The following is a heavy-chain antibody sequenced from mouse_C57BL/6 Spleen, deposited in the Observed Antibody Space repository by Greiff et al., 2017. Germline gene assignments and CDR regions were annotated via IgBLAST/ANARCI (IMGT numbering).Heavy chain of an antibody. CDR2: IDPSDSYT. D-gene: IGHD1-1*01. J-gene: IGHJ3*01. CDR3: AREEGSITTVVAH. Sequence: QVQLQQPGAELVMPGASVKLSCKASGYTFTSYWMHWVKQRPGQGLEWIGEIDPSDSYTNYNQKFKGKSTLTVDKSSSTAYMQLSSLTSEDSAVYYCAREEGSITTVVAHWGQGTLVTVSA. V-gene: IGHV1-69*01. CDR1: GYTFTSYW.